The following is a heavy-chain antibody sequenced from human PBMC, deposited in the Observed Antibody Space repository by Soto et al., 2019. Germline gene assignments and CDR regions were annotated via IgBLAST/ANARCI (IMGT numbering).Heavy chain of an antibody. CDR1: GFTFSSYS. CDR3: ARDPEPTEGYYYYMDV. CDR2: ISSSGSTI. Sequence: GGSLRLSCAASGFTFSSYSMNWVCQAPGKGLEWVSYISSSGSTIYYADSVKGRFTISRDNAKNSLYLQMNSLRAEDTAVYYCARDPEPTEGYYYYMDVWGKGTTVTVSS. J-gene: IGHJ6*03. V-gene: IGHV3-48*04.